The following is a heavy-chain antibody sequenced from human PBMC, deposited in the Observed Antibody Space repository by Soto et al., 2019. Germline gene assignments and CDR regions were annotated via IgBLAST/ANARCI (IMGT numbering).Heavy chain of an antibody. CDR2: IHAGNGDT. CDR3: ARAPRSSSDIVQVPAVMYEDWFVP. Sequence: QVLLVQSGAEVKKPGASVKLSCKAPGYIFSNYALQWVRQAPGQSLEWMGWIHAGNGDTKYSQRFHDRVTITRDTSASTAYMELRSLRSEDSVIYCCARAPRSSSDIVQVPAVMYEDWFVPWGPGTLLTVSS. V-gene: IGHV1-3*01. J-gene: IGHJ5*02. D-gene: IGHD2-8*02. CDR1: GYIFSNYA.